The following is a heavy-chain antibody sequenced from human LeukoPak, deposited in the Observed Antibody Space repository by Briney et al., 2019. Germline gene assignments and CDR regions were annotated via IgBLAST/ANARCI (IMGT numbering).Heavy chain of an antibody. J-gene: IGHJ6*02. V-gene: IGHV1-2*02. Sequence: ASVTVSCKASGYTFTGYYMHWVRQAPGQGLEWMGWINPNSGGTNYAQKFQGRVTMTRDTSISTAYMELSRLRSDDTAVYYCARDYSQTPYYDFWSGYYFGEYGMDVWGQGTTVTVSS. CDR2: INPNSGGT. CDR1: GYTFTGYY. D-gene: IGHD3-3*01. CDR3: ARDYSQTPYYDFWSGYYFGEYGMDV.